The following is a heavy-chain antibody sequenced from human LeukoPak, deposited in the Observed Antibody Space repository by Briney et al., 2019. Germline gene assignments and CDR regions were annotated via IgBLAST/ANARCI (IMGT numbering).Heavy chain of an antibody. CDR3: AREQSYYDSSGLYYYYMDV. V-gene: IGHV3-48*04. CDR2: ISSSGSTI. CDR1: GFTFSSYS. Sequence: PGGSLRLSCAASGFTFSSYSMNWVRQAPGKGLEWVSYISSSGSTIYYADSVKGRFTISRDNAKNSLYLQMNSLRAEDTAVYYCAREQSYYDSSGLYYYYMDVWGKGTTVTISS. J-gene: IGHJ6*03. D-gene: IGHD3-22*01.